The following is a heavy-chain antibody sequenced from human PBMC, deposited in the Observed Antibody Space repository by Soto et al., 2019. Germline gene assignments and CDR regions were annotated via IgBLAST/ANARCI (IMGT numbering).Heavy chain of an antibody. Sequence: GASVKVSCKASGDTLSNYFIHWVRQSPGQGLEWMGKINPSGGVTMYPQKFQGRFTVSRDNSRNTLFLQMDSLRPDDTAVYYCTKPRSSLQWPPFDPWGHGTQVTVSS. V-gene: IGHV1-46*01. CDR2: INPSGGVT. CDR3: TKPRSSLQWPPFDP. CDR1: GDTLSNYF. J-gene: IGHJ5*02. D-gene: IGHD6-19*01.